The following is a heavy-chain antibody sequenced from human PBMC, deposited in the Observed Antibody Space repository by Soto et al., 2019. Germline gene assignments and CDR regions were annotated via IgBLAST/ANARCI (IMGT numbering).Heavy chain of an antibody. CDR2: IYYSGST. D-gene: IGHD3-16*02. J-gene: IGHJ3*02. V-gene: IGHV4-39*01. Sequence: QLQLQESGPGLVKPSETLSLTCTVSGGSISSSSYYWGWIRQPPGKGLEWIGSIYYSGSTYYNPSLKRRVTISVDTSKNQFSLKLSSVTAADTAVYYCAKTPGTDYDYIWGSYLNDAFDIWGQGTMVTVSS. CDR3: AKTPGTDYDYIWGSYLNDAFDI. CDR1: GGSISSSSYY.